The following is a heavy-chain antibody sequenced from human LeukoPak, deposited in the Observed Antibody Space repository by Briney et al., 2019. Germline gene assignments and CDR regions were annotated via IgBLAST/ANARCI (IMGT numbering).Heavy chain of an antibody. V-gene: IGHV1-46*01. CDR3: ARDLSITMVRGVPYYYYGMDV. CDR1: GYTFTSYY. J-gene: IGHJ6*02. D-gene: IGHD3-10*01. CDR2: INPSGGST. Sequence: ASVKVSCKAPGYTFTSYYMHWVRQAPGQGLEWMGIINPSGGSTSYAQKFQGRVTMTRDTSTSTVYMELSSLRSEDTAVYYCARDLSITMVRGVPYYYYGMDVWSQGTTVTVSS.